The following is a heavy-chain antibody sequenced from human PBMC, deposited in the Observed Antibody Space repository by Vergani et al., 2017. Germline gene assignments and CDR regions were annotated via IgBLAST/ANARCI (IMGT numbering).Heavy chain of an antibody. CDR1: GGSISSYY. J-gene: IGHJ6*02. D-gene: IGHD6-6*01. Sequence: QMQLQESGPGLVKPSETLSLTCTVSGGSISSYYWSWIRQPPGKGLEWIGYIYYSGSTNYNPSLKSRVTISVDTSKNQFSLKLSSVTAEDTAVYYCARDRGLSSSLGLYYYYGMDVWGQGTTVTVSS. CDR3: ARDRGLSSSLGLYYYYGMDV. V-gene: IGHV4-59*12. CDR2: IYYSGST.